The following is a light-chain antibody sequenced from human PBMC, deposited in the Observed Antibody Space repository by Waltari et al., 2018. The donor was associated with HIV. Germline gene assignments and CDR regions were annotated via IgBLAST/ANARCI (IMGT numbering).Light chain of an antibody. CDR2: QDN. Sequence: SYEVTQPPSVAVSPVQTASLPFSGYALGDKYTCWYQQKPGQSPLLVIYQDNKRPSGIPERFSGSSSGHTATLTISGTLPVDEADYYCQAWGSSTSGVFGRGTKLTVL. V-gene: IGLV3-1*01. J-gene: IGLJ2*01. CDR3: QAWGSSTSGV. CDR1: ALGDKY.